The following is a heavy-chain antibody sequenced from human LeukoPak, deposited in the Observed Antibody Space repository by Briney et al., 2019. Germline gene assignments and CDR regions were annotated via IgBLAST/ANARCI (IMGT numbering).Heavy chain of an antibody. D-gene: IGHD2-2*02. Sequence: GASVKVSCKASGYTFTSYYMRWVRQAPGQGLEWMGIINPSGGSTSYAQKLQGRVTMTTDTSTSTAYMELRSLRSDDTAVYYCARDLGYCGSTSCHTKDWFDPWGQGTLVTVSS. CDR1: GYTFTSYY. V-gene: IGHV1-46*01. CDR3: ARDLGYCGSTSCHTKDWFDP. J-gene: IGHJ5*02. CDR2: INPSGGST.